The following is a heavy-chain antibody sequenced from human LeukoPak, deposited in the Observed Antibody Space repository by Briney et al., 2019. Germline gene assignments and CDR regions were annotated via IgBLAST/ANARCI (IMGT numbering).Heavy chain of an antibody. V-gene: IGHV4-39*07. Sequence: SETLSLTCTVSGGSISSSNYYWGWIRQPPGKGLEWIGSIYYSGSTYYNPSLKSRVTISVDTSKNQFSLKLSSVTAADTAVYYCARVSVSGGTVVDYWGQGTLVTVSS. CDR2: IYYSGST. J-gene: IGHJ4*02. CDR1: GGSISSSNYY. D-gene: IGHD1-26*01. CDR3: ARVSVSGGTVVDY.